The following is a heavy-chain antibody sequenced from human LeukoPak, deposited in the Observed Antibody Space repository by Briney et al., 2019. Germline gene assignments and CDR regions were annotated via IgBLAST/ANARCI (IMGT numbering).Heavy chain of an antibody. Sequence: ASVKVSCKASGYTFTTYYMHWVRQASGQGLEWMGMINPSGGSTSYAQKFQGRVTMTRDTSTSTVYMELSSLRSEDTAVYYCARAPQGKPVDYWGQGTLVTVSS. V-gene: IGHV1-46*01. CDR2: INPSGGST. CDR1: GYTFTTYY. D-gene: IGHD3-10*01. J-gene: IGHJ4*02. CDR3: ARAPQGKPVDY.